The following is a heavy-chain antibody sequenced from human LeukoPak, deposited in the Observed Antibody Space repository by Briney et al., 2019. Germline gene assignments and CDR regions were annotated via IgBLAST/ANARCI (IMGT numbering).Heavy chain of an antibody. D-gene: IGHD3-22*01. Sequence: PGRSLRLSCAASGFTFSSYGTHWVRQAPGKGLEWAAVIWYDGSNKYYADSVKGRFTISRDNSKNTLYLQMNSLRAEDTAVYYCARPYDSSGYYYFDYWGQGTLVTVSS. CDR2: IWYDGSNK. V-gene: IGHV3-33*01. CDR3: ARPYDSSGYYYFDY. CDR1: GFTFSSYG. J-gene: IGHJ4*02.